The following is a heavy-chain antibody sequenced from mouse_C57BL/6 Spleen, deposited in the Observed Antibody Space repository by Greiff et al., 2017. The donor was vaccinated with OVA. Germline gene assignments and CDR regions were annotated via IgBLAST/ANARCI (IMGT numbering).Heavy chain of an antibody. V-gene: IGHV1-76*01. D-gene: IGHD2-1*01. J-gene: IGHJ4*01. CDR2: IYPGSGNT. CDR3: ARGLQENYYAMDY. CDR1: GYTFTDYY. Sequence: VQLQQSGAELVRPGASVKLSCKASGYTFTDYYINWVKQRPGQGLEWIARIYPGSGNTYYNEKFKGKATLTAEKSSSTAYMQLSSLTSEDSAVYFCARGLQENYYAMDYWGQGTSVTVSS.